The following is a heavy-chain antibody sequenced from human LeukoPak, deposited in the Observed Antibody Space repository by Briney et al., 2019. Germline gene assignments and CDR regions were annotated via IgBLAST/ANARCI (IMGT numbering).Heavy chain of an antibody. CDR1: GGSISNYY. J-gene: IGHJ4*02. CDR2: IYTSGSI. CDR3: ARVSSSVTHFDY. Sequence: SETLSLTCTVSGGSISNYYWAWIRQSAGRGLEWIGRIYTSGSISCNPSLMSRVTMSVDTSKNQFSLKLISVTAADTAVYYCARVSSSVTHFDYWGQGTLVTVSS. V-gene: IGHV4-4*07. D-gene: IGHD4-17*01.